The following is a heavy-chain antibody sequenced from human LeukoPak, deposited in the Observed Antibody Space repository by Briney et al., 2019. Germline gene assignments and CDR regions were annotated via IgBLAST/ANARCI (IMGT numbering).Heavy chain of an antibody. D-gene: IGHD3-9*01. CDR2: ISGRSDNT. J-gene: IGHJ4*02. CDR3: AKWGDYDVLTGYYVSDF. CDR1: GFIFSNYA. V-gene: IGHV3-23*01. Sequence: PGASLRLSRAASGFIFSNYAMCWVRQAPGKGLEWVSAISGRSDNTYYADSVKGRFTLSRDSSKNTLYLQMNSLRADDTAVYYCAKWGDYDVLTGYYVSDFWGQGTLVTVSS.